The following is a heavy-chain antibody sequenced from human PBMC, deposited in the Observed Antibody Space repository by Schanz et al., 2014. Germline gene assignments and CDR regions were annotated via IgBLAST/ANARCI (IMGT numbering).Heavy chain of an antibody. V-gene: IGHV3-23*01. CDR1: GFAFSSYG. CDR3: ARVSFADPRLYRGMDRDIDY. CDR2: IGVDGTTT. Sequence: EVQLLESGGGLVQPGGSLRLSCLASGFAFSSYGMNWLRQAPGKGLEWVSVIGVDGTTTYYADSVKGRFTISRDNSKNTLYLQMNNLRAEDTAVYYCARVSFADPRLYRGMDRDIDYWGQGTLVTVSS. J-gene: IGHJ4*02. D-gene: IGHD5-18*01.